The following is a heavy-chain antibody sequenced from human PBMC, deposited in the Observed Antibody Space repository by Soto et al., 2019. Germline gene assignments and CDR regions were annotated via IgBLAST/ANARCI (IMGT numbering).Heavy chain of an antibody. CDR3: ARVSLQWLVHES. J-gene: IGHJ4*02. V-gene: IGHV3-53*01. Sequence: GGSLRLSCEASGFIVNNAYMSWVRQVPGKGLECVSIIYFGGNTYYADSVKGRFTMSRDNSKNTLYLQMNSLRAEDTAVYYCARVSLQWLVHESWGQGTLVTVSS. D-gene: IGHD6-19*01. CDR1: GFIVNNAY. CDR2: IYFGGNT.